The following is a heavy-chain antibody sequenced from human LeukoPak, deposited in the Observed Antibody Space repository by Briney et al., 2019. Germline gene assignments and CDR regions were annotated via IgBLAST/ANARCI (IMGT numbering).Heavy chain of an antibody. D-gene: IGHD6-13*01. CDR1: GFTFSSYA. Sequence: GGSLRLSCAASGFTFSSYAMSWVRQAPGKGLEWVSAISGSGGSTYYADSVKGRFTISRDNSKNTLYLQMNSLRAEDTAVYYCAKGDSSWYLFPIEFDYWGQGTLVTVSS. CDR2: ISGSGGST. V-gene: IGHV3-23*01. J-gene: IGHJ4*02. CDR3: AKGDSSWYLFPIEFDY.